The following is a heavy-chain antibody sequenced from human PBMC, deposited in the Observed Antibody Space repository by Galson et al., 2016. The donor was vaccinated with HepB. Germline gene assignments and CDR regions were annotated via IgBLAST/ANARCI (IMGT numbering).Heavy chain of an antibody. J-gene: IGHJ1*01. CDR2: LSHTADST. CDR3: VKEGGAYSRGGYFDY. D-gene: IGHD4-11*01. V-gene: IGHV3-23*01. Sequence: SLRLSCAASGFTFSSYWMSWVRQAPGKGLEWVSTLSHTADSTYYADSVKGRFTISRDISKNTLYLHMNSLRAGDTAMYYCVKEGGAYSRGGYFDYWGQGTLVTVSS. CDR1: GFTFSSYW.